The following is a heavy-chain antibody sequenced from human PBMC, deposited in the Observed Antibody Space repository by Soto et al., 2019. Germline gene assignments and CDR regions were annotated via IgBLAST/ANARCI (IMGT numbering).Heavy chain of an antibody. Sequence: ASVKVSCKASGYTFTSYAMHWVRQAPGQRLEWMGWINAGNGNTKYSQKFQGRVTITRDTSASTAYMELSSLRSEDTAVYYCARDVGGRSTQKRRQDNWLDPCGQGPLVTVYS. D-gene: IGHD6-25*01. CDR1: GYTFTSYA. J-gene: IGHJ5*02. CDR2: INAGNGNT. CDR3: ARDVGGRSTQKRRQDNWLDP. V-gene: IGHV1-3*01.